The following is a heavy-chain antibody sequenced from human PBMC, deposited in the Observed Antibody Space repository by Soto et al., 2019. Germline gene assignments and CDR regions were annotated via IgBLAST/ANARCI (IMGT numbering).Heavy chain of an antibody. D-gene: IGHD6-19*01. V-gene: IGHV3-48*03. CDR2: ISSSGSTI. J-gene: IGHJ4*02. CDR3: ARKKQWLETDY. CDR1: GFTFSSYE. Sequence: PGGSLRLSCAASGFTFSSYEMNWVRQAPGKGLEWVSYISSSGSTIYYADSVKGRFTISRDNAKNSLYLQMNSLRAEDTAVYYCARKKQWLETDYWGQGTLVTVSS.